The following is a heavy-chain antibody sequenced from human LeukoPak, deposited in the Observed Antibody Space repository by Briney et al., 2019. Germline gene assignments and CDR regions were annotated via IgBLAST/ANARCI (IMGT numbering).Heavy chain of an antibody. CDR3: ARVHDSSGYYYVPLHY. J-gene: IGHJ4*02. CDR2: ISGSGGST. V-gene: IGHV3-23*01. D-gene: IGHD3-22*01. CDR1: GFTFSSYA. Sequence: PGGSLRLSCAASGFTFSSYAMSWVRQAPGKGLEWVSAISGSGGSTYYADSVKGRFTISRDNSKNTLYLQMNSLRAEDTAMYYCARVHDSSGYYYVPLHYWGQGTLVTVSS.